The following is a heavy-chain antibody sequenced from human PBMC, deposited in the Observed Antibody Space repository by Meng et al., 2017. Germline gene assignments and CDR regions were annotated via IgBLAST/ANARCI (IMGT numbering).Heavy chain of an antibody. J-gene: IGHJ4*02. CDR2: IIPILGIA. CDR1: GGTFSSYT. D-gene: IGHD7-27*01. Sequence: QVQLVESGAKVKKPGPSVKVSCKASGGTFSSYTISWVGQAPGQGLEWMGRIIPILGIANHAQKFQGSVTITADKSTSTAYMEMSSLRSEDTAVYYCAWGGDAMEYFDYWGQGTLVTVSS. CDR3: AWGGDAMEYFDY. V-gene: IGHV1-69*02.